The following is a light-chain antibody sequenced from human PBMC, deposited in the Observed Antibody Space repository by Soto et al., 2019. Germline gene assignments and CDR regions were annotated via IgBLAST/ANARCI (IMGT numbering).Light chain of an antibody. J-gene: IGLJ2*01. CDR3: SSYTTSNTLV. CDR2: EVT. V-gene: IGLV2-14*01. Sequence: QSALTQPASVSGSPGQSIAISCTGTRSDVGAYNYVSWYQQHPGKAPKLMISEVTNRPSGVSDRFSGSKSGSMASLTISGLQSEDEADYFCSSYTTSNTLVFGGGTKLTVL. CDR1: RSDVGAYNY.